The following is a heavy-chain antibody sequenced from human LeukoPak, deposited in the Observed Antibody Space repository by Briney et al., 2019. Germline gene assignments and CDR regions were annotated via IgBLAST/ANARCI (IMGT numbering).Heavy chain of an antibody. Sequence: PSETLSLTCTVSGDSLSSARNYWGWIRQSPGKGLEWLASIYSSGSTHSNPSLKSRVSISIDTSKNQFSLKLFSVTASDAATYYCARHLSGTTMAHYFDFWGQGALVTVSS. CDR2: IYSSGST. V-gene: IGHV4-39*01. D-gene: IGHD1-1*01. CDR1: GDSLSSARNY. J-gene: IGHJ4*02. CDR3: ARHLSGTTMAHYFDF.